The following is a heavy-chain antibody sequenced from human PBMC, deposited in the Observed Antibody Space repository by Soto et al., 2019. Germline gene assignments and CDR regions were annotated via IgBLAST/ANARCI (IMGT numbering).Heavy chain of an antibody. D-gene: IGHD2-2*01. J-gene: IGHJ6*02. CDR1: GYIFSTYG. Sequence: ASVKVSCKASGYIFSTYGISWVRQAHGQGLEWMGWINPNSGGTNYAQKFQGWVTMTRDTSISTAYMELSRLRSDDTAVYYCARDGCGYCISTSCYAERRYGMDVWGQGTTVTVSS. CDR2: INPNSGGT. CDR3: ARDGCGYCISTSCYAERRYGMDV. V-gene: IGHV1-2*04.